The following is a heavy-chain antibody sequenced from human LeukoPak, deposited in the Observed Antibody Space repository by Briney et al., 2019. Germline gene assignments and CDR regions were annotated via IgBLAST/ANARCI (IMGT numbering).Heavy chain of an antibody. J-gene: IGHJ4*02. V-gene: IGHV3-30-3*01. D-gene: IGHD3-22*01. CDR1: GFTLSSNW. Sequence: GGSLRLSCAASGFTLSSNWMSWVRQAPGKGLEWVAVISYDGSNKYYADSVKGRFTISRDNSKNTLYLQMNSLRAEDTAVYYCARGGVYYYDSSALLGYWGGQGTLVTVSS. CDR2: ISYDGSNK. CDR3: ARGGVYYYDSSALLGYW.